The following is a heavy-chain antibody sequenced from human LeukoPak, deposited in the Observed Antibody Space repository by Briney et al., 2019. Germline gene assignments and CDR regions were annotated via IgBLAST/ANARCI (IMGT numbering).Heavy chain of an antibody. CDR2: IIPIFSTA. CDR1: VGTFSSYA. CDR3: ARGSSSTSFGYYMDV. Sequence: SVNVSFKASVGTFSSYAISWVRQAPGQGLEWMGGIIPIFSTANYAQKFQGRVTITTDASTSTAYMELSSVRSEDKVVYYCARGSSSTSFGYYMDVWGKGTTVTVSS. J-gene: IGHJ6*03. D-gene: IGHD2-2*01. V-gene: IGHV1-69*05.